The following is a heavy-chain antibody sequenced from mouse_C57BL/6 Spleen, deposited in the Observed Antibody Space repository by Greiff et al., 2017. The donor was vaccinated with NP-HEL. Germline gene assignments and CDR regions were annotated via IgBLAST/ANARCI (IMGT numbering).Heavy chain of an antibody. CDR2: IFPGSGST. CDR3: ASSGRLLRGFAY. D-gene: IGHD2-3*01. CDR1: GYTFTSHW. Sequence: QVQLQQSGPELVRPGASVKISCKAPGYTFTSHWMQWVRQRPGQGLEWIGEIFPGSGSTYYNEKFKGKVTLTVDTSYSKAYMQLSSLTSEDSAVYFCASSGRLLRGFAYRGQGTLVTVSA. J-gene: IGHJ3*01. V-gene: IGHV1-56*01.